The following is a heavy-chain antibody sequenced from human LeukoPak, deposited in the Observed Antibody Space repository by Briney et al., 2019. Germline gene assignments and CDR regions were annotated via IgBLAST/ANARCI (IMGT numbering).Heavy chain of an antibody. D-gene: IGHD5-24*01. CDR1: GGSISGYY. Sequence: SETLSLTCTVSGGSISGYYWSWIRQPPGKGLEWIGYIYYSGSTNYNPSLKSRVTISVDTSKNQFSLDLSSVTAADTALYYCARHDVGDGNYYYCMDVWGQGTTVTVSS. CDR3: ARHDVGDGNYYYCMDV. J-gene: IGHJ6*02. CDR2: IYYSGST. V-gene: IGHV4-59*08.